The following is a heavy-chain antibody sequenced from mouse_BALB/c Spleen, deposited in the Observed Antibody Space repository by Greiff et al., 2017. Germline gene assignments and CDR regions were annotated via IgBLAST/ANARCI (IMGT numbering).Heavy chain of an antibody. D-gene: IGHD1-1*01. V-gene: IGHV5-12-1*01. J-gene: IGHJ3*01. CDR1: GFTFSSYA. CDR2: ISSGGGST. CDR3: ARHNYGPSWFAY. Sequence: DVKLQESGGGLVKPGGSLKLSCAASGFTFSSYAMSWVRQTPEKRLEWVAYISSGGGSTYYPDTVKGRFTISRDNAKNTLYLQMSSLKSEDTAMYYCARHNYGPSWFAYWGQGTLVTVSA.